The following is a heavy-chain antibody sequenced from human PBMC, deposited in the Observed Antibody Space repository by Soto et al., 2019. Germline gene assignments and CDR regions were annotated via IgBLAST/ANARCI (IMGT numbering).Heavy chain of an antibody. CDR1: GFTVSTSG. CDR2: ISRDGGTK. J-gene: IGHJ4*02. Sequence: QVQLVESGGGVVQPGRSLRLSCAVSGFTVSTSGMHWVRQAPGKGLEWVAVISRDGGTKFYADSVKGRFTISRDNSRNTLFLEMNSLRGDDMAVYYCTGEVASGYWGQGTLVRVS. V-gene: IGHV3-30*03. D-gene: IGHD2-8*02. CDR3: TGEVASGY.